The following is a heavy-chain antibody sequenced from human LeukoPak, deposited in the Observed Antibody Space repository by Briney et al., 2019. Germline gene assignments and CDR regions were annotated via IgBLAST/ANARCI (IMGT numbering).Heavy chain of an antibody. J-gene: IGHJ4*02. CDR1: GGSISSYY. CDR3: ARGRLQLWFD. V-gene: IGHV4-59*01. Sequence: PSETLFLTCTVSGGSISSYYWSWIRQPPGKGLEWIWYIYYSGSTNYNPSLKSRVTISVDTSKNQFSLKLSSVTAADTAVYYFARGRLQLWFDWGQGTLVTVPS. CDR2: IYYSGST. D-gene: IGHD5-18*01.